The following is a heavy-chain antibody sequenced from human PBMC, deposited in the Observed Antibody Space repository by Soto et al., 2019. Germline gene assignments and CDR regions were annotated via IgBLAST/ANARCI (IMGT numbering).Heavy chain of an antibody. CDR2: ISSSSSYI. V-gene: IGHV3-21*01. CDR1: GFTFSSYS. J-gene: IGHJ4*02. Sequence: EVQLVESGGGLVKPGGYLRLYCAASGFTFSSYSMTWVRQAPGKGLEWVSSISSSSSYIYYADSVKGRFTITRDNAKNSVYLQMNSLRAEDTAVYYCARGAHPGYSSGWSFGYWGQGTLVTVSS. CDR3: ARGAHPGYSSGWSFGY. D-gene: IGHD6-19*01.